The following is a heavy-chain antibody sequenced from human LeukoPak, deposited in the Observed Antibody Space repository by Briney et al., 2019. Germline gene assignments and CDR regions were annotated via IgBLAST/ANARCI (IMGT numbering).Heavy chain of an antibody. CDR3: ARILGESYLEVEDY. CDR2: INSDGSST. D-gene: IGHD1-26*01. Sequence: GWSLRLSCAASGFTFSSYWMHWVRQAPGKGLVWVSRINSDGSSTNYADSVKGRFTISRDNAKNTLYLQMNSLRAEDTAVYYCARILGESYLEVEDYWGQGTLVTVSS. J-gene: IGHJ4*02. CDR1: GFTFSSYW. V-gene: IGHV3-74*01.